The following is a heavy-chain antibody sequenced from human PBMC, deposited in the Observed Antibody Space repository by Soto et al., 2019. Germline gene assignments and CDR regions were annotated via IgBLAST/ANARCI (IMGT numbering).Heavy chain of an antibody. J-gene: IGHJ4*02. CDR2: ISYDGSNK. Sequence: PGGGLGVSCAASGFTFSSYSMPWVRQAPSKGLEWVAVISYDGSNKYYADSVKGRFTISRDNSKNTLYLQMNSLRAEDTAVYYCARDGLLSGPIYYFDYWGQGTLVTVSS. CDR3: ARDGLLSGPIYYFDY. D-gene: IGHD3-3*01. V-gene: IGHV3-30-3*01. CDR1: GFTFSSYS.